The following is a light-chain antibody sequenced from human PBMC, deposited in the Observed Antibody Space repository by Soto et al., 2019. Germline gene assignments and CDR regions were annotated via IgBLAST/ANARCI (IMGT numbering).Light chain of an antibody. Sequence: ERVISQYPDMLYEPSTEGATLSCRVSQSISSNLAWYQQKPGQAPRLLIYDTSTRATSIPARFSGSGSGTEFTLTISGRQSEDFAVYYCLHYNKRPRWTFGQGTKVDIK. CDR2: DTS. CDR1: QSISSN. J-gene: IGKJ1*01. CDR3: LHYNKRPRWT. V-gene: IGKV3-15*01.